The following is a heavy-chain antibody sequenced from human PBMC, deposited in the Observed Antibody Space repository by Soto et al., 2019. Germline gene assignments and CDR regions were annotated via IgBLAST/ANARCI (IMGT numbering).Heavy chain of an antibody. Sequence: SETLSLTCAVSGVSISSGNWWTWVRQSPQRGLEYIGEIFHDGTANYYPSFERRVAISVDTSKNQSSLKLTSVTAADTAIYFCARLVYDTRLNYMYFDFWGQGTLVTVSS. J-gene: IGHJ4*02. CDR3: ARLVYDTRLNYMYFDF. D-gene: IGHD3-10*01. V-gene: IGHV4-4*02. CDR1: GVSISSGNW. CDR2: IFHDGTA.